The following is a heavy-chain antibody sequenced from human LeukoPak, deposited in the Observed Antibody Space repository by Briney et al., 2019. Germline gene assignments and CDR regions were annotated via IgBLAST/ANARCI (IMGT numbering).Heavy chain of an antibody. J-gene: IGHJ4*02. Sequence: SETLSLTCTVSGGSISSSSYYWGWIRQPPGKGLEWIGSIYYSGSTYYNPSLKSRVTISVDTSKNQFSLKLSSVTAADTAVYYCARGGYSYDYYFDYWGQGTLVTVSS. V-gene: IGHV4-39*07. CDR1: GGSISSSSYY. CDR2: IYYSGST. CDR3: ARGGYSYDYYFDY. D-gene: IGHD5-18*01.